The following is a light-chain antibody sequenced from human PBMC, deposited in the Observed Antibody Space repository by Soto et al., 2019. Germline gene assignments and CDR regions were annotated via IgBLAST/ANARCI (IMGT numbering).Light chain of an antibody. V-gene: IGLV1-44*01. J-gene: IGLJ1*01. Sequence: QAVVTQPPSASGTPGQRVTISCSGSSSNIGSKTVNWYQQLPGTAPKLLIYSDNQRPSGVPDRFSGSKSGTSASLAISGLQSEDEAEYYCAAWDDSLIGYVFGTGTTVTVL. CDR3: AAWDDSLIGYV. CDR2: SDN. CDR1: SSNIGSKT.